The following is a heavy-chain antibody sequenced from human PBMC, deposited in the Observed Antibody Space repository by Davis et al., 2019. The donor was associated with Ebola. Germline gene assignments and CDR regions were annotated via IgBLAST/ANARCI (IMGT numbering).Heavy chain of an antibody. CDR1: GFTFSSYG. J-gene: IGHJ4*02. D-gene: IGHD2-21*02. CDR2: ISYDGSNK. CDR3: AKTLNCGGDCSPHFDY. Sequence: GGSLRLSCAASGFTFSSYGMHWVRQAPGKGLEWVAVISYDGSNKYYADSVKGRFTISRDNSKNTLYLQMNSLRAEDTAVYYCAKTLNCGGDCSPHFDYWGQGTLVTVSS. V-gene: IGHV3-30*18.